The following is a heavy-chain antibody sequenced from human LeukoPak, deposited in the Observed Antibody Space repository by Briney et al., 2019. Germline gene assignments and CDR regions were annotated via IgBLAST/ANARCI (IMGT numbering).Heavy chain of an antibody. Sequence: SETLSLTCTVSGGSISSYYWSWIRQPAGKGLEWIGRIYTSGSTNYNPSLKSRVTISVDTSKNQFSLKLSSVTAADTAVYYCARERGKWEQNNFDYWGQGTLVTVSS. CDR1: GGSISSYY. CDR2: IYTSGST. CDR3: ARERGKWEQNNFDY. V-gene: IGHV4-4*07. J-gene: IGHJ4*02. D-gene: IGHD1-26*01.